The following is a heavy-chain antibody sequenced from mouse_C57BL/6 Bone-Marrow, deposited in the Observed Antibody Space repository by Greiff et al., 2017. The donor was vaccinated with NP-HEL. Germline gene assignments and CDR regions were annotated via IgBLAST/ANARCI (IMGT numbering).Heavy chain of an antibody. J-gene: IGHJ2*01. V-gene: IGHV1-81*01. CDR3: ARSTTVVATTGNFDY. D-gene: IGHD1-1*01. CDR1: GYTFTSYS. Sequence: VQLQQSGAELARPGASVKLSCKASGYTFTSYSISWVKQRTGQGLEWIGEIYPRSGNTYYNEKFKGKATLTADKSSSTAYMELRSLTSEDSAVYFCARSTTVVATTGNFDYWGQGTTLTVSS. CDR2: IYPRSGNT.